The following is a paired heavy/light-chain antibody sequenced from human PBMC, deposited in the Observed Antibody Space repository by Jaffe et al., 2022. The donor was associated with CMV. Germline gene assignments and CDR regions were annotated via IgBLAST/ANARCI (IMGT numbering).Light chain of an antibody. J-gene: IGKJ4*01. CDR3: QQRTNWPLT. CDR1: QSVSSN. V-gene: IGKV3-11*01. CDR2: DAS. Sequence: EIVLTQSPATLSLSPGERATLSCRASQSVSSNLAWFQQKPGQAPRLLILDASNRATGIPARFSGSGSGTDFTLTISSLEPEDFAVYYCQQRTNWPLTFGGGTKVEIK.
Heavy chain of an antibody. V-gene: IGHV3-33*08. Sequence: QVQLVESGGGVVQPGMSLRLSCAVSGLTFSKSGMHWVRQAPGKGLEWVAMIWSDGSNKYYADSVKGRFTISRDDSVNTLYLQMISLRAEDTAVYYCARDRGTRYLDYWGRGALVTVSS. CDR2: IWSDGSNK. J-gene: IGHJ4*02. CDR3: ARDRGTRYLDY. CDR1: GLTFSKSG. D-gene: IGHD5-12*01.